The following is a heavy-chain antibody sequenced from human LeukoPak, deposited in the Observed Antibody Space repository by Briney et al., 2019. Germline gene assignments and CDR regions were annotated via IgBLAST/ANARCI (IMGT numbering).Heavy chain of an antibody. CDR2: IRYDGSSK. D-gene: IGHD2-2*01. V-gene: IGHV3-30*02. J-gene: IGHJ6*03. Sequence: PGGSLRLSCAASGFTFSSYGMHWVRQAPGKGLEWVAFIRYDGSSKYYADSVKGRFTISRDNSKNTLSLQMNSLRAEDTAVYYCAKAPYCSSASCDRGYYMDVWGKGITVTVSS. CDR1: GFTFSSYG. CDR3: AKAPYCSSASCDRGYYMDV.